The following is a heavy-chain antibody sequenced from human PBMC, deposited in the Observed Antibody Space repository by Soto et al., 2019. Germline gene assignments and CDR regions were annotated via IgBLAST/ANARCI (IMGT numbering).Heavy chain of an antibody. V-gene: IGHV1-18*01. Sequence: ASVKVSCKASGYTFTSYGISWVRQAPGQGLEWMGWISAYNGNTNYAQKLQGRVTMTTDTSTSTGYMELRSLRSDDTAVYYCSCPSLAMATTYDGFDIWGQGAMVTVSS. CDR2: ISAYNGNT. J-gene: IGHJ3*02. CDR3: SCPSLAMATTYDGFDI. CDR1: GYTFTSYG. D-gene: IGHD3-16*02.